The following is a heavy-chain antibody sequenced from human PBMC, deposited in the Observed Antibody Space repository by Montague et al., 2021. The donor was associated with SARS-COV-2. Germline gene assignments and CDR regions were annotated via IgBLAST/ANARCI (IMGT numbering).Heavy chain of an antibody. V-gene: IGHV3-30*04. D-gene: IGHD4-23*01. CDR1: GFTISNYV. CDR3: AKGRTIIINSPFDY. Sequence: SLRLSCAASGFTISNYVLHWVRQAPGKGLEWVALLSYVERNQYYADSVKGRFTITRDNSKTTLYLQMNSLTVDDTAVYYCAKGRTIIINSPFDYWGQGTPVTVSS. CDR2: LSYVERNQ. J-gene: IGHJ4*02.